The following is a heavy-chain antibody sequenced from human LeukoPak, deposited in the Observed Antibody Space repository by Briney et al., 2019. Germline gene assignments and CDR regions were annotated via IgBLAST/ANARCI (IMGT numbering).Heavy chain of an antibody. Sequence: HGESLKIFWNTSGYRLISYWHDWVRPMSGKGVEGGVMVYPGESDTRYSSSFEGEVTVSADKSIDTAYLQWSRLNASDTAMYYCARVSMDCTSGTCLDLDYWGQGALVTISS. D-gene: IGHD1-1*01. V-gene: IGHV5-51*01. CDR2: VYPGESDT. J-gene: IGHJ4*02. CDR1: GYRLISYW. CDR3: ARVSMDCTSGTCLDLDY.